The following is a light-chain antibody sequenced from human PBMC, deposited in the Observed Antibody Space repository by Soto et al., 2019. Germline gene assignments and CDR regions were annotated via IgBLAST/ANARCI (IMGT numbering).Light chain of an antibody. J-gene: IGKJ3*01. Sequence: EIVLTQSPATLSLSPGDTATLSCRASQSVSSYLAWYRQKPGQAPRLLIYDASNRDTGIPARFSGSESGTDFTLTMSSLEPEDFAVYYCQQRSNGFSFGPGTKVDI. V-gene: IGKV3-11*01. CDR1: QSVSSY. CDR2: DAS. CDR3: QQRSNGFS.